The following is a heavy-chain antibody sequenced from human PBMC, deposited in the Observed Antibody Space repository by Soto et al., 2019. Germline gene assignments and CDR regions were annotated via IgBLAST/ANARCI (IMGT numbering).Heavy chain of an antibody. CDR1: GGTFSSYA. CDR3: ARHVPAAGYYYGMDV. Sequence: QVQLVQSGAEVKKPGSSVKVSCKASGGTFSSYAISWVRQAPGQGLEWMGGIIPIFGTANYAQKFQGRVRITAAESTSPAYMELSSLRSQDTAVYYCARHVPAAGYYYGMDVWGQGATVTVSS. V-gene: IGHV1-69*12. CDR2: IIPIFGTA. J-gene: IGHJ6*02. D-gene: IGHD2-2*01.